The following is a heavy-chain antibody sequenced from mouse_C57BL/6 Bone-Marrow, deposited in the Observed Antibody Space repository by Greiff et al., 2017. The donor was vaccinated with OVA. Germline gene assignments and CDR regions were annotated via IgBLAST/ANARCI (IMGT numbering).Heavy chain of an antibody. Sequence: VQLQQSGAELVRSGASVKLSCTASGFNIKDDYMHWVKQRPEQGLEWIGWIDPENGDTEYASKFQGKATITADTSSNTAYLQLSSLTSEDTAVYYCTPYYSNYVGWYFDVWGTGTTVTVSS. CDR1: GFNIKDDY. J-gene: IGHJ1*03. V-gene: IGHV14-4*01. CDR2: IDPENGDT. D-gene: IGHD2-5*01. CDR3: TPYYSNYVGWYFDV.